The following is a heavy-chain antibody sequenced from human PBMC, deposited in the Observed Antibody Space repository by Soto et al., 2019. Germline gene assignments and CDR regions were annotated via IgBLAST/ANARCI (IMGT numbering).Heavy chain of an antibody. Sequence: GGSLRLSCAASGFTFSSYGMHWVRQAPGKGLEWVAVISYDGSNKYYADSVKGRFTISRDNSKNTPYLQMNSLRAEDTAVYYCAKEASGSYYYYYYYGMDVWGQGTTVTV. CDR3: AKEASGSYYYYYYYGMDV. J-gene: IGHJ6*02. D-gene: IGHD1-26*01. CDR1: GFTFSSYG. V-gene: IGHV3-30*18. CDR2: ISYDGSNK.